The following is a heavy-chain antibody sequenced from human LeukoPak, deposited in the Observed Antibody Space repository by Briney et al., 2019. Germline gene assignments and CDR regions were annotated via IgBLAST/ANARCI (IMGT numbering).Heavy chain of an antibody. D-gene: IGHD3-10*01. CDR1: GFTFSIYA. CDR2: ITDNSNMI. CDR3: AGDRPLSGFDFDF. J-gene: IGHJ4*02. Sequence: PGRSLRLPCQAFGFTFSIYALTRVRQAPGKGLKCLSYITDNSNMIHYAGSVKGRFPISRDNAKNTLFLEMNRLRDADTAVYYCAGDRPLSGFDFDFWGRGTLVTVSS. V-gene: IGHV3-48*02.